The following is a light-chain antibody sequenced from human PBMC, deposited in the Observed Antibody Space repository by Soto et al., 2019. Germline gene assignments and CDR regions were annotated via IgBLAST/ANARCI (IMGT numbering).Light chain of an antibody. CDR2: GVT. CDR1: SSDIGAFNY. J-gene: IGLJ1*01. V-gene: IGLV2-14*01. Sequence: QSVLTQPASVSGSPGQSITISCTGSSSDIGAFNYVAWYQQHPGKAPKLIIHGVTNRPSGVSSRFSGSKSDYTASLTISGLQAEDEADYYCSSYTSSSTDVFGTGTKVTVL. CDR3: SSYTSSSTDV.